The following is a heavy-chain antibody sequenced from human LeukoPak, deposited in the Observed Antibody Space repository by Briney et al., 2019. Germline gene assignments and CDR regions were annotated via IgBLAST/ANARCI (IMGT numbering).Heavy chain of an antibody. J-gene: IGHJ3*02. CDR3: ARQAMGPRDAFDI. V-gene: IGHV3-74*01. Sequence: GGSLRLSCVAFGFTFSTYWMHWVRQAPGKGLVWVARSDSDGSRASCADSVKGRFTISRDNAKNTLYLQLNSLGPEDTAVYYCARQAMGPRDAFDIWGQGTMVTVSA. CDR2: SDSDGSRA. D-gene: IGHD5-18*01. CDR1: GFTFSTYW.